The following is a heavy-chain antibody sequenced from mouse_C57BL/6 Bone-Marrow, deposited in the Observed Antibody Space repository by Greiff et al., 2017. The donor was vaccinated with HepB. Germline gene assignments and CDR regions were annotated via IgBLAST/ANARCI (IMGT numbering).Heavy chain of an antibody. CDR1: GFTFSDSG. D-gene: IGHD1-1*01. V-gene: IGHV5-17*01. J-gene: IGHJ1*03. CDR2: ISSGSSTI. CDR3: ARLNYGSSYWYFDV. Sequence: EVMLVESGGGLVKPGGSLKLSCAASGFTFSDSGMHWVRQAPEKGLEWVAYISSGSSTIDYADTVKGRFTISRDNAKNTLFLQMTSLRSEDTAMYYCARLNYGSSYWYFDVWGTGTTVTVSS.